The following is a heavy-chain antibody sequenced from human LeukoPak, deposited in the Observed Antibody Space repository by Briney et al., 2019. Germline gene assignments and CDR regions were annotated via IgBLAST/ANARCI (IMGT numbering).Heavy chain of an antibody. CDR2: IYSGGST. CDR1: GFTVRSNY. V-gene: IGHV3-53*01. CDR3: ASAYSSSWDVY. D-gene: IGHD6-13*01. J-gene: IGHJ4*02. Sequence: GGSLRLSCAASGFTVRSNYMSWVRQAPGKGLEWVSVIYSGGSTYHADSVKGRFTISRDNSKNTLYLQMNSLRAEDTAVHYCASAYSSSWDVYWGQGTLVTVSS.